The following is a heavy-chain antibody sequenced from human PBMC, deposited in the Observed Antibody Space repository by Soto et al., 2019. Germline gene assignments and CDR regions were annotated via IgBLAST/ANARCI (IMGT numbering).Heavy chain of an antibody. CDR2: ISSGSRTT. CDR3: ARDKSGGRYCSGSNCYSFWFDP. J-gene: IGHJ5*02. Sequence: GGSLRLSCAASGFTFSTYDMNWVRQAPGKGLEWVSSISSGSRTTHYADSVKGRFTISRDNAKNSVFLQMNSLRAEDTAVYYCARDKSGGRYCSGSNCYSFWFDPWGQGTLVTVSS. D-gene: IGHD2-15*01. V-gene: IGHV3-48*01. CDR1: GFTFSTYD.